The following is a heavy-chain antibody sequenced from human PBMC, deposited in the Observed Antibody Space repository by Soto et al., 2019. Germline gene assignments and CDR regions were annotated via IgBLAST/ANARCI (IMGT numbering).Heavy chain of an antibody. V-gene: IGHV3-30*03. CDR1: GFSFSSYG. D-gene: IGHD6-19*01. CDR3: VAGQYFFDY. CDR2: ISYDGSNK. J-gene: IGHJ4*02. Sequence: QVQLVESGGGVVQPGRSLRLSCAASGFSFSSYGMHWVRQAPGKGLEWVAVISYDGSNKYCADSVKDRFTISRDNSKKTLYLQMNSLRADDTAVYYCVAGQYFFDYCGQGTLVTVSS.